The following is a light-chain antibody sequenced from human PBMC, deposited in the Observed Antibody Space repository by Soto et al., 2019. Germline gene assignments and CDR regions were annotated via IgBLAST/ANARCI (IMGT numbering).Light chain of an antibody. CDR1: SSDVGGYNY. V-gene: IGLV2-11*01. CDR3: CSYVGSTSWV. J-gene: IGLJ3*02. Sequence: QSALTQPRSVPGSPGQSVTISCTGTSSDVGGYNYVSWYQQHPGKAPKLMIYDVSKRPSGVPDRFSGSKSGNTASLTISGLQAEDEADYYCCSYVGSTSWVFGGGTKLTVL. CDR2: DVS.